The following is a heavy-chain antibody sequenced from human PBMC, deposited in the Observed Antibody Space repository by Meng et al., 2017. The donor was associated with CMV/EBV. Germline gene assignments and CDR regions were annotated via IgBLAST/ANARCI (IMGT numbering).Heavy chain of an antibody. CDR1: EFTFNRYW. Sequence: EHPGALGRGFGDPVRSLRISCADSEFTFNRYWMPWVPQAGVEGMVWVSRINSDGSSTSNAESRYSRSTNSRDNSNNTLYLQMNSLKAADTAVYYCARGSVAGFDYWGQGTLVTVSS. V-gene: IGHV3-74*01. J-gene: IGHJ4*02. CDR2: INSDGSST. CDR3: ARGSVAGFDY. D-gene: IGHD6-19*01.